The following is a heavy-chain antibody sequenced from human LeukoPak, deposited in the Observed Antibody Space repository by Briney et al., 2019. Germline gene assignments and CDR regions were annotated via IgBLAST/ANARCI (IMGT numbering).Heavy chain of an antibody. J-gene: IGHJ5*02. D-gene: IGHD3-10*01. CDR3: ASGGMVRGAYSRFDP. CDR2: MNPNSGNT. CDR1: GYTFTGYD. V-gene: IGHV1-8*01. Sequence: GAAVKVSCKASGYTFTGYDINWVRQATGQGLELVGWMNPNSGNTGYAQKFQGRVTMTRNTSTSTAYMELSSLRSEGTAVYYCASGGMVRGAYSRFDPWGQGTLVTVSS.